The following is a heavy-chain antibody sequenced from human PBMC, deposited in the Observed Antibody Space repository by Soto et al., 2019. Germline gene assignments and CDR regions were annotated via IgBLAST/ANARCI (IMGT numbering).Heavy chain of an antibody. CDR2: IAYDGNEK. Sequence: QVQLVESGGGVVQPGPSLRLSCAASGFTFKTHAMHWVRQSPGKGREWMAVIAYDGNEKFYADSLKGRFTISRDNSKNALYLEINSLRHGDTAVYYCGKEVGDYVPYFYGVDVWGQGTTVSVSS. V-gene: IGHV3-30*18. CDR1: GFTFKTHA. D-gene: IGHD1-26*01. J-gene: IGHJ6*02. CDR3: GKEVGDYVPYFYGVDV.